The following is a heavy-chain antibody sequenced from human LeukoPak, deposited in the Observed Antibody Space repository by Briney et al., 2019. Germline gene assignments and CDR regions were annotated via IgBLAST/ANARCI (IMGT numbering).Heavy chain of an antibody. CDR2: IYPDDSYT. CDR3: AIRYSGSYNDY. J-gene: IGHJ4*02. CDR1: GYSFTSYW. D-gene: IGHD1-26*01. Sequence: GESLKISCKGSGYSFTSYWIGWVRQMPGKGLEWMGIIYPDDSYTRYSPSFQGQVTMSADKSSSTAYLEWSSLKASDTAMYYCAIRYSGSYNDYWGQGTLVTVSS. V-gene: IGHV5-51*01.